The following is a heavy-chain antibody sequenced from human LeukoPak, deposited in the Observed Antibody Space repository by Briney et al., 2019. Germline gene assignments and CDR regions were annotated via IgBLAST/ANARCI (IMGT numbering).Heavy chain of an antibody. CDR3: AKDREGSYYPFDY. V-gene: IGHV3-23*01. J-gene: IGHJ4*02. CDR2: ISGSGGST. Sequence: GGSLRLSCAASGFTFSSYAMSWVRQAPGRGLEWVSAISGSGGSTYYADSVKGRFTISRDNSKNTLYLQMNSLRAEDTAVYYCAKDREGSYYPFDYWGQGTLVTVSS. D-gene: IGHD1-26*01. CDR1: GFTFSSYA.